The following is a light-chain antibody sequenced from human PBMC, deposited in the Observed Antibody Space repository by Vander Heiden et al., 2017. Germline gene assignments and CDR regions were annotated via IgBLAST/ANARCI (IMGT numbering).Light chain of an antibody. V-gene: IGKV1-5*01. J-gene: IGKJ1*01. CDR2: DAS. Sequence: DIQMTQSPSTLSASVGDRVTITCRASQSISSWLAWYQQKPGKAPKLLIYDASSLESGVPSRFRGSGSGTEFTLTIRILKPDDLATYYCQQYKSYSWTFGQGTKVEIK. CDR3: QQYKSYSWT. CDR1: QSISSW.